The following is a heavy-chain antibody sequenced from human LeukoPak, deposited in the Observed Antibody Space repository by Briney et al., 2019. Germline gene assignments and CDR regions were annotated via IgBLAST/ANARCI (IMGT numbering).Heavy chain of an antibody. CDR2: IIPIFGTA. CDR1: GGTFSSYA. V-gene: IGHV1-69*06. CDR3: ARGPHTAMATKFYYYYYMDV. D-gene: IGHD5-18*01. J-gene: IGHJ6*03. Sequence: PWASVKVSCKASGGTFSSYAVSWVRLTPGQGLEWMGGIIPIFGTANYAQKFQGRVTITADKSTSTAYMELSSLRSEDTAVYYCARGPHTAMATKFYYYYYMDVWGKGTTVTVSS.